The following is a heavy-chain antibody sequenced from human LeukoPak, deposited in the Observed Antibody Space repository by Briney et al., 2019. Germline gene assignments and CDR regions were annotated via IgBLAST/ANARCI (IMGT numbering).Heavy chain of an antibody. D-gene: IGHD2-2*02. CDR2: IKQDGSEK. CDR3: ARVGVHCSSTSCYIGYYYYYYMDV. Sequence: PGGSLRLSCAASGFTFSSYWMSWVRQAPGKGLEWVANIKQDGSEKYYVDSVKGRFTISRDNAKNSLYLQMNSLRAEDTAVYYCARVGVHCSSTSCYIGYYYYYYMDVWGKGTTVTVSS. J-gene: IGHJ6*03. V-gene: IGHV3-7*01. CDR1: GFTFSSYW.